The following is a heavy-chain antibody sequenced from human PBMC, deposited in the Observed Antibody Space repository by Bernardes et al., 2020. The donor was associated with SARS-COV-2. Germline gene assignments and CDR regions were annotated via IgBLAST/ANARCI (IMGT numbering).Heavy chain of an antibody. CDR1: GFIFSSSA. Sequence: GGSLRLSCAASGFIFSSSAMTWVRQAPGKGLEWVSTISGTGRSTYYADSVKGRFTISRDTSKNTLYLQMNSLGAEDTAVYFCAKNYYDSSGFWSVNGMDVWGQGTTVIVSS. D-gene: IGHD3-22*01. J-gene: IGHJ6*02. CDR2: ISGTGRST. V-gene: IGHV3-23*01. CDR3: AKNYYDSSGFWSVNGMDV.